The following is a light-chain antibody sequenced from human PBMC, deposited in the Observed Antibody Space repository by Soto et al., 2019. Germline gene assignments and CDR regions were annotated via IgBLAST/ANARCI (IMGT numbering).Light chain of an antibody. J-gene: IGKJ2*03. V-gene: IGKV3-20*01. CDR1: QSVDSRF. CDR3: QQYDSSPPTYS. CDR2: AAS. Sequence: EIVLTQSPGTLSLSPGERATLSCRAHQSVDSRFVAWYQQKPGQAPRLLIYAASNRTTGIQDRVSGSGSETDFTLTISRLEPEDFAVYYCQQYDSSPPTYSFGQGTKLEIK.